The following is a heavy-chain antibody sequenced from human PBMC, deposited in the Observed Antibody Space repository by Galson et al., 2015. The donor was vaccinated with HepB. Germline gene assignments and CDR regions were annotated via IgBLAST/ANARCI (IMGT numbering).Heavy chain of an antibody. Sequence: SLRLSCAASGFTFSTYGMHWVRQAPGKGLEWVALIWYDGSKKDYADSVKGRFTISRDNSKNTVYLQMNSLRVEDTAVYYCARENGALGACDCWGQGTLVTVSS. J-gene: IGHJ4*02. D-gene: IGHD3-16*01. V-gene: IGHV3-33*08. CDR3: ARENGALGACDC. CDR1: GFTFSTYG. CDR2: IWYDGSKK.